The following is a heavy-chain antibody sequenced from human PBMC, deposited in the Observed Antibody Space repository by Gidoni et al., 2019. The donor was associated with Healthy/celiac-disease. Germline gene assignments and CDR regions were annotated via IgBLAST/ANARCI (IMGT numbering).Heavy chain of an antibody. J-gene: IGHJ3*02. CDR2: ISSSSSYI. CDR1: GFTFSSYS. D-gene: IGHD4-17*01. CDR3: ARGGDDYGDAFDI. Sequence: EVQLVESGGGLVKPGGSLRLSCAASGFTFSSYSMNWVRQAPGKGLEWVSSISSSSSYIYYADSVKGRFTISRDNAKNSLYLQMNSLRAEDTAVYYCARGGDDYGDAFDIWGQGTMVTVSS. V-gene: IGHV3-21*01.